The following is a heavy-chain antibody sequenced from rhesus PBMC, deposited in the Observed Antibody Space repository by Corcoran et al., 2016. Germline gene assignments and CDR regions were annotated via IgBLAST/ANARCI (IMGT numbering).Heavy chain of an antibody. CDR1: GGSISSSNW. D-gene: IGHD6-25*01. V-gene: IGHV4-65*01. J-gene: IGHJ4*01. CDR3: ARASYSGSWTGIDY. Sequence: QVQLQQWGEGLVKPSETLSLTCAVYGGSISSSNWWSWIRQPPGKELEWIGYISGSSGSTYYNPSLKRRVTISTDTSKNQFSLKLSSVTAADTAVYYCARASYSGSWTGIDYWGQGVLVTVSS. CDR2: ISGSSGST.